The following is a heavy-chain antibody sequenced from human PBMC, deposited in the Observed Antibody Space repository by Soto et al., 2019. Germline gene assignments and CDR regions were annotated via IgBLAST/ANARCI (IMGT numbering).Heavy chain of an antibody. D-gene: IGHD4-4*01. J-gene: IGHJ5*02. Sequence: SETLSLTCAVSGGSISSGGYSWSWIRQPPGKGLEWIGYIYHSGSTYYNPSLKSRVTISVDRSKNQFSLKLSSVTAADTAVYYCARSTTVTPNWFDPWGQGTLVTVSS. CDR2: IYHSGST. CDR1: GGSISSGGYS. V-gene: IGHV4-30-2*01. CDR3: ARSTTVTPNWFDP.